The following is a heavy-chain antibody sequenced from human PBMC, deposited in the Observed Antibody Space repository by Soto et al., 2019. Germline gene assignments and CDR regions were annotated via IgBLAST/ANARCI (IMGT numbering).Heavy chain of an antibody. V-gene: IGHV1-18*04. J-gene: IGHJ6*02. CDR3: ARGRILEWLVPPLYYYYGMDV. Sequence: ASVKVSCKASGYTFTSYGISWVRQAPGQGLEWMGWISAYNGNTNYAQKLQGRVTMTTDTSTSTAYMELRSLRSDDTAVYYCARGRILEWLVPPLYYYYGMDVWGQGPTVTVAS. CDR1: GYTFTSYG. D-gene: IGHD3-3*01. CDR2: ISAYNGNT.